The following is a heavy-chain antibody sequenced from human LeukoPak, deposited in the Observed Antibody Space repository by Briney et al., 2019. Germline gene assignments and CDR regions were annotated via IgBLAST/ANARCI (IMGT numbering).Heavy chain of an antibody. CDR2: ISSTSMYI. CDR1: GFTFKTYH. V-gene: IGHV3-21*01. J-gene: IGHJ6*03. D-gene: IGHD6-13*01. Sequence: GGSLRLSCVASGFTFKTYHMNWVRQAPGKGLEWVSSISSTSMYIYYADSMRGRFTISRDNAENSLFLQIDSLGVEDTAVYSCARVAAGAEAHTLHYHYMDVWGKGTTVTVSS. CDR3: ARVAAGAEAHTLHYHYMDV.